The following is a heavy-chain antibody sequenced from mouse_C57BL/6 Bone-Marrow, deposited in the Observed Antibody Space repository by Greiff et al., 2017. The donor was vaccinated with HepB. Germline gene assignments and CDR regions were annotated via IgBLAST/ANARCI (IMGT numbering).Heavy chain of an antibody. Sequence: QVQLQQPGAELVKPGASVKMSCKASGYTFTSYWITWVKQRPGQGLEWIGDIYPGSGSTNYNEKFKSKATLTVDTSSSTAYMQLSSLTSEDSAVYYCAREELYDGYFDYWGKGTTLTVSS. CDR2: IYPGSGST. CDR1: GYTFTSYW. V-gene: IGHV1-55*01. CDR3: AREELYDGYFDY. J-gene: IGHJ2*01. D-gene: IGHD2-3*01.